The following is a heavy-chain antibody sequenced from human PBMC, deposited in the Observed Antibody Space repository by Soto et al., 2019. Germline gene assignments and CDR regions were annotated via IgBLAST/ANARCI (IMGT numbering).Heavy chain of an antibody. D-gene: IGHD2-8*02. J-gene: IGHJ4*02. CDR2: IYWDDDK. V-gene: IGHV2-5*02. CDR1: GFSLSTSGVG. CDR3: AHRPCTGTKAYFDY. Sequence: QITLEESGPTRVKPTQSLALTCTFSGFSLSTSGVGVGWFRHPPGKALDWLALIYWDDDKRYSPALQSRLTITTDTSKNQVVLLMINMDPSDTATYYCAHRPCTGTKAYFDYCGKGTLVTVSS.